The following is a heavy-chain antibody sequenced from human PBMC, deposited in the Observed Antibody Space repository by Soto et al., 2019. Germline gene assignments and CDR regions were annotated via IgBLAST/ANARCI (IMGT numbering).Heavy chain of an antibody. Sequence: ASVKVSCKASGYTFTGYYMHWVRQAPGQGLEWMGWINPNSGGTNYAQKFQGWVTMTRDTSISTAYMELSRLRSDDTAVYYCAGAASIAAGHYYYYGMKDWGQGTTATASS. V-gene: IGHV1-2*04. CDR2: INPNSGGT. J-gene: IGHJ6*02. CDR3: AGAASIAAGHYYYYGMKD. CDR1: GYTFTGYY. D-gene: IGHD6-6*01.